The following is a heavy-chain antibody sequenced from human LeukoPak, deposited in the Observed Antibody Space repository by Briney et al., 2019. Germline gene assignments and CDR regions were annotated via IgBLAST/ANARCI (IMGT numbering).Heavy chain of an antibody. V-gene: IGHV3-53*01. J-gene: IGHJ4*02. Sequence: PGGSLRLSCVPSGLTVSNNYMSWVRQAPGKGLEWVSVIYSGGTSYYADSVKGRFTISRDNSKNTLYLQMDSLRAEDTAIYYCASVYNFGHYFDYWGQGTLVTVSS. CDR1: GLTVSNNY. D-gene: IGHD3-10*01. CDR2: IYSGGTS. CDR3: ASVYNFGHYFDY.